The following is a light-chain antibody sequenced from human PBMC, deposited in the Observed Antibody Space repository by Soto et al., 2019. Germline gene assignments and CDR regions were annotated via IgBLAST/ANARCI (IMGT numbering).Light chain of an antibody. CDR2: RIN. J-gene: IGLJ3*02. V-gene: IGLV1-47*01. CDR1: SSNIGAGYY. CDR3: ATWDDSVNGWV. Sequence: QSVLTQPPSMSGAPGQRVTFSCTGSSSNIGAGYYVHWYQQLPGTAPKLLIHRINQRPSGVPDRFSGSKSGTSASLAISGLRSEDEADYYCATWDDSVNGWVCGGGTKLTVL.